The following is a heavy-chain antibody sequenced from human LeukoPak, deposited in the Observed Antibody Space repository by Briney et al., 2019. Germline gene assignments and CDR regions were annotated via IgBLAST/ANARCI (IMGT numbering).Heavy chain of an antibody. CDR3: VTPILDY. CDR1: GFTFRSYG. J-gene: IGHJ4*02. V-gene: IGHV3-30*02. D-gene: IGHD5-24*01. Sequence: GGSLRLSCAPSGFTFRSYGMHSVRQAPGKGREWWAFIRDDGSNKYYADSEKRGFTIYKDNSKSTLYLQMNSLTAEDTAVYYCVTPILDYWGQGTLVTVSS. CDR2: IRDDGSNK.